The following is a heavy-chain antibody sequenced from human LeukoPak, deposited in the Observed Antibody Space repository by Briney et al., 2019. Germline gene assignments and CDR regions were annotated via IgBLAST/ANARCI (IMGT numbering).Heavy chain of an antibody. V-gene: IGHV3-30*18. J-gene: IGHJ4*02. CDR1: GLTFRNYG. CDR2: ITDDGSDK. CDR3: AKGQELDDGVFDS. D-gene: IGHD1-1*01. Sequence: PGKSLRLSCAASGLTFRNYGMDWVRQAPGKGLEWVAVITDDGSDKYYADSVKGRFTISRDNSKNTLYLELNSLRVEDTATFYCAKGQELDDGVFDSWGQGTMVTVSS.